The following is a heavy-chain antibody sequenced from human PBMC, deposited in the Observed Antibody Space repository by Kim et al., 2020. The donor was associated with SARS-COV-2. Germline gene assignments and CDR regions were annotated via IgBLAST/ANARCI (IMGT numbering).Heavy chain of an antibody. CDR1: GGSFSGYY. V-gene: IGHV4-34*01. D-gene: IGHD1-26*01. J-gene: IGHJ6*02. CDR3: ARGRSYYAYYYYGMDV. CDR2: INHSGST. Sequence: SETLSLTCAVYGGSFSGYYWSWIRQPPGKGLEWIGEINHSGSTNYNPSLKSRVTISVDTSKNQFSLKLSSVTAADTAVYYCARGRSYYAYYYYGMDVWGQGTTVTVSS.